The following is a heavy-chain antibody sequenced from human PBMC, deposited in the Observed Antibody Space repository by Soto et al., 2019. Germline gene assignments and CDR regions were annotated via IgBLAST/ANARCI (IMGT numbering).Heavy chain of an antibody. D-gene: IGHD2-2*01. V-gene: IGHV3-7*01. J-gene: IGHJ6*03. CDR3: ARLIPDIVVVPAATYYYYYMDV. CDR2: IKQDGSEK. Sequence: GGSLRLSCAASGFTFSSYWMSWVRQAPGKGLEWVANIKQDGSEKYYLDSVKGRFTISRGNAKNSLYLQMNSLRAEDTAVYYCARLIPDIVVVPAATYYYYYMDVWGKGTTVTVSS. CDR1: GFTFSSYW.